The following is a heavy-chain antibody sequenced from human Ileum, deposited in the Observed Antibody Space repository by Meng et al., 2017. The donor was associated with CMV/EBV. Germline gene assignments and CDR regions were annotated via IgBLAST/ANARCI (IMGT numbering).Heavy chain of an antibody. CDR3: ARDRLAQ. CDR2: INPDGSDA. D-gene: IGHD3-9*01. V-gene: IGHV3-74*03. Sequence: LRLSCAASGFSVSHDYMHWVRQVPGKGLVWVSRINPDGSDAKYAEFVKGRFTISRDNTKNTVYLQMNSLRDEDMALYYCARDRLAQWGQGTLVTVSS. CDR1: GFSVSHDY. J-gene: IGHJ4*02.